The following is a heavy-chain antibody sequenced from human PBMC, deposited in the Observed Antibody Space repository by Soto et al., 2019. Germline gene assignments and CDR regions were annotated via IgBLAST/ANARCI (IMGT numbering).Heavy chain of an antibody. D-gene: IGHD6-19*01. CDR2: ITTSSTSI. CDR1: GFTFSSYS. Sequence: EVQLVESGGGLVKPGGSLRLSCAASGFTFSSYSMNWVRQAPGKGLEWVSTITTSSTSIYYADSVKGRFTISRDNAKNSLYLQMNSLRVEDTAVYYCARVQWLSYHICGQGTMVTVSS. CDR3: ARVQWLSYHI. V-gene: IGHV3-21*01. J-gene: IGHJ3*02.